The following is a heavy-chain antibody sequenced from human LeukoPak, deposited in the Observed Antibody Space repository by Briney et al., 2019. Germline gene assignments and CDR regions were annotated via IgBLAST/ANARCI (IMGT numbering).Heavy chain of an antibody. Sequence: AGGSLRLSCAVSGFTFNNYWMTWVRQAPGKGLEWVASIRDDGSAKYYMDSVKGRFTISRDNAKNSLYLQMNSLRAEDTAVYYCARDLNWETYWGQGTLVSVSS. CDR2: IRDDGSAK. CDR3: ARDLNWETY. J-gene: IGHJ4*02. V-gene: IGHV3-7*01. D-gene: IGHD7-27*01. CDR1: GFTFNNYW.